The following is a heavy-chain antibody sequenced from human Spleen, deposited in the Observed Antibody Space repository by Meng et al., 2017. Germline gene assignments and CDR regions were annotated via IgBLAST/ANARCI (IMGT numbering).Heavy chain of an antibody. D-gene: IGHD5-24*01. CDR1: GFTFSYYW. CDR2: IKHDGSEE. Sequence: GESLKISCAASGFTFSYYWMSWVRQAPGKGLEWVANIKHDGSEEYFVDSVKGRFTISRDNAKNSLYLQMNSLRADDTAVYYCARWEGGYNYYFDYWGQGTLVTVSS. V-gene: IGHV3-7*01. CDR3: ARWEGGYNYYFDY. J-gene: IGHJ4*02.